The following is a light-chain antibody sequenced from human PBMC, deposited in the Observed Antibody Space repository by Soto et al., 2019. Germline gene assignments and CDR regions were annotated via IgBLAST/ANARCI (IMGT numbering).Light chain of an antibody. J-gene: IGKJ4*01. V-gene: IGKV1-9*01. CDR3: QQLNRYPT. Sequence: IQVTQSPSSLSASVGDRITITCRASQGMSTYLAWYQQKPGKAPKHLIYAAYTLQSGVPSRFSGGGSGTDFTLTISSLQPEDFATYYCQQLNRYPTFGGGTKVEIK. CDR2: AAY. CDR1: QGMSTY.